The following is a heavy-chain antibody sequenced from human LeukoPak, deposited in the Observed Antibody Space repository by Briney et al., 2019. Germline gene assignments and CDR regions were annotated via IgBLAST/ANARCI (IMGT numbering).Heavy chain of an antibody. V-gene: IGHV1-69*05. CDR3: AAELQGGLNYYYYYMDD. D-gene: IGHD1-7*01. J-gene: IGHJ6*03. CDR1: GGTFSSYA. Sequence: GASVKVSCTASGGTFSSYAISWVRQAPGQGLEWMGGIIPIFGTANYAQKFQGRVTITTDESTSTAYMELSSLRSEDTAVYYCAAELQGGLNYYYYYMDDWAKGPRSASP. CDR2: IIPIFGTA.